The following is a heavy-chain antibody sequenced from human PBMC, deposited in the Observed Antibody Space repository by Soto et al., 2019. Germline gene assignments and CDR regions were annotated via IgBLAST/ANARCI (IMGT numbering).Heavy chain of an antibody. Sequence: GGSLRLSCAASGFTVSTNYMSWVRQAPWKGLEWVSVIYSGGSTYYADSVKGRFTISRDNSKNTLYLQMNSLRAEDTAVYYCAKDRDRAPGKYGMDVWGQGTTVTVSS. J-gene: IGHJ6*02. CDR3: AKDRDRAPGKYGMDV. V-gene: IGHV3-66*01. CDR1: GFTVSTNY. CDR2: IYSGGST.